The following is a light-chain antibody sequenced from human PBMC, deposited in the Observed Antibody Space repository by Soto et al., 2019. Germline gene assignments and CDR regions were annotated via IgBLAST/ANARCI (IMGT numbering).Light chain of an antibody. V-gene: IGKV3-11*01. CDR3: QQRYGWPLT. Sequence: EIVLTQSPATLSLSPGNRATLSCRASQNINNLLAWYKQKPGQAPRLLIYDASTRATVLPARFSGSGSGTDFTITIISLEPEDFAVYYCQQRYGWPLTLGQGTRLEIK. J-gene: IGKJ5*01. CDR2: DAS. CDR1: QNINNL.